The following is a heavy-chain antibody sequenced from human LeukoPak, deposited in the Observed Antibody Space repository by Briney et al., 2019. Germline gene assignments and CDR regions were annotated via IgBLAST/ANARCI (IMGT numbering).Heavy chain of an antibody. CDR2: IYYSGST. D-gene: IGHD3-10*01. V-gene: IGHV4-31*03. J-gene: IGHJ5*02. CDR1: GGSISSGGYY. CDR3: ARDGHTYGSGSS. Sequence: SETLSLTCTVSGGSISSGGYYWRWIRQHPGKGLEWIGYIYYSGSTYYNPSLKSRVTISVDTSKNQFSLKLSSVTAADTAVYYCARDGHTYGSGSSWGQGTLVTVSS.